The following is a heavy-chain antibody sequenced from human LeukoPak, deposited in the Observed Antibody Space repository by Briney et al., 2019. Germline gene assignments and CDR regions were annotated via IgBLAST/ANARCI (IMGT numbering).Heavy chain of an antibody. CDR1: GGSISSYY. CDR3: ARALLGGEYYYDSSGPGGNDAFDI. V-gene: IGHV4-4*07. CDR2: IYTSGST. D-gene: IGHD3-22*01. Sequence: SETLSLTCTVSGGSISSYYWSWIRQPAGKGLEWIGRIYTSGSTNYNPSLKSRVTMSVDTSKNQFSLKLSSVTAADTAVYYCARALLGGEYYYDSSGPGGNDAFDIWGQGTMVTVSS. J-gene: IGHJ3*02.